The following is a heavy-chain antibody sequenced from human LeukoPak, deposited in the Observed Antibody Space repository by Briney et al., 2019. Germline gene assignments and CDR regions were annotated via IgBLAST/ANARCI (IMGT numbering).Heavy chain of an antibody. Sequence: GGSLRLSCAASGFTFSSYGMHWVRQAPGKGLEWVAVIWYDGSNKYYADSVKGRFTISRDNSKNTLYLQMNSLRAEDTAVYYCARDVEWDRGTGYSSSWPVYGMDVWGQGATVTVSS. D-gene: IGHD6-13*01. CDR2: IWYDGSNK. CDR3: ARDVEWDRGTGYSSSWPVYGMDV. V-gene: IGHV3-33*01. CDR1: GFTFSSYG. J-gene: IGHJ6*02.